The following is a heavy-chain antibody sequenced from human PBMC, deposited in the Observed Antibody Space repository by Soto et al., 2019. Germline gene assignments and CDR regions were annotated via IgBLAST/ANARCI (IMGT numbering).Heavy chain of an antibody. CDR3: ASPTIAARRNQFDY. J-gene: IGHJ4*02. V-gene: IGHV4-39*01. Sequence: QLQLQESGPGLVKPSETLSLTCTVSGGSISSSSYYWGWIRQPPGKGLEWIGSIYYSGSTYYNPSLKSRVTISVDTSKNQFSLKLSSVTAADTAVYYCASPTIAARRNQFDYWGQGTLVTVSS. CDR1: GGSISSSSYY. CDR2: IYYSGST. D-gene: IGHD6-6*01.